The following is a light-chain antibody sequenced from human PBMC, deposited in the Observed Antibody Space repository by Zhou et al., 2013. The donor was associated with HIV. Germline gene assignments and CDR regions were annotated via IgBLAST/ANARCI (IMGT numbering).Light chain of an antibody. J-gene: IGKJ4*01. Sequence: EVVVTQSPGTLSLSPGERATLSCRTSQSVSTAYLAWYQHKPGQAPRLLIFGTSSRTTGVPDRFSGSGSGADFTLTISRLEPDDFAVYYCQQYGTSPPLTFGGGTKVEIK. CDR2: GTS. CDR3: QQYGTSPPLT. CDR1: QSVSTAY. V-gene: IGKV3-20*01.